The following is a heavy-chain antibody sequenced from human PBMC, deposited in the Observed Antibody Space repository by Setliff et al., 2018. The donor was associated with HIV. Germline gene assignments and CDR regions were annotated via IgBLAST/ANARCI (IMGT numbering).Heavy chain of an antibody. CDR3: TRHGAYYEFLTYYYPRYSFDF. Sequence: SETLSLTCTVSGGFISSYYWGWIRQPPGKGLEWIGSIKYSGSPYYNPSLQSRVTISVDTSKDQFSLRLSSVTAADTAVYYCTRHGAYYEFLTYYYPRYSFDFWGQGTLVTVSS. CDR1: GGFISSYY. J-gene: IGHJ4*02. V-gene: IGHV4-39*01. CDR2: IKYSGSP. D-gene: IGHD3-9*01.